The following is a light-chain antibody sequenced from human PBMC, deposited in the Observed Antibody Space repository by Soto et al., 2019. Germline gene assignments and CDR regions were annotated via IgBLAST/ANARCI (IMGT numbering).Light chain of an antibody. Sequence: QAVVTQEPSLTVSPGGTVTLTCGSSTGAVTSGHSPYWFQQKPGQAPKTLIYDTNTKHSWTPARFSGSLLGGKAALTLSGAQPEDEAEYYCLLSYSGARVFGGGTTLTVL. CDR1: TGAVTSGHS. CDR3: LLSYSGARV. V-gene: IGLV7-46*01. J-gene: IGLJ3*02. CDR2: DTN.